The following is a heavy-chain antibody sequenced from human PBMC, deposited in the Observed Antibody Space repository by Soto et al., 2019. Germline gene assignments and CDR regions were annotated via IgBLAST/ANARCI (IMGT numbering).Heavy chain of an antibody. CDR1: GYTFTSYG. Sequence: ASVKVSCKASGYTFTSYGISWVRQAPGQGLEWMGWISAYNGNTNYAQKLQGRVTMTTDTSTSTAYMELRSLRSDDTAVYYCARVQDPGYCSSTSCYHYYGMDVRGQGITVTVSS. CDR2: ISAYNGNT. V-gene: IGHV1-18*01. J-gene: IGHJ6*02. CDR3: ARVQDPGYCSSTSCYHYYGMDV. D-gene: IGHD2-2*01.